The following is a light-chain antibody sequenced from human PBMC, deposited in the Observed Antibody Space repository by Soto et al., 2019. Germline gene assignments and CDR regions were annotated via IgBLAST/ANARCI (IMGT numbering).Light chain of an antibody. CDR3: QRYNSVPPVT. CDR1: QGISNY. Sequence: DIQMTQSPSSLSASVGDRVTITCRASQGISNYLAWYQQQPGKPPKLLMYAASTLQSGVPSRFSGSGSGTDITLTISSLQPEDVASYYCQRYNSVPPVTFGPGTKVNL. J-gene: IGKJ3*01. CDR2: AAS. V-gene: IGKV1-27*01.